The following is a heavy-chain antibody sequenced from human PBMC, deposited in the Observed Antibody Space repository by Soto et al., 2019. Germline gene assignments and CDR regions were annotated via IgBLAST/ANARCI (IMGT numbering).Heavy chain of an antibody. CDR2: ITPYNGNA. Sequence: QVHLVQSGAVVENPGASVKVSCKASGYTFTNFGINWVRQAPGQGLEWMGWITPYNGNANYPQKHQDRLTIPTDTSTNTAYLELRSRRSDYTAVYFCARARMLIGAHHDSGGQGTRVTVSS. D-gene: IGHD7-27*01. V-gene: IGHV1-18*04. CDR1: GYTFTNFG. CDR3: ARARMLIGAHHDS. J-gene: IGHJ4*02.